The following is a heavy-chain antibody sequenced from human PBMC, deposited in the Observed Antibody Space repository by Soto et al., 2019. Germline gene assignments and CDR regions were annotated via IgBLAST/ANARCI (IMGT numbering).Heavy chain of an antibody. J-gene: IGHJ4*02. Sequence: QVHLVQSGAEVKKPGASVKVSCKGSGYGFTTYGITWVRQAPGQGLEWMAWISAHNGNTNYAQKLQGRVTVTRDTSTGTASMEMRSMRSDDTAVYYCAGGGYGDSWGQGALVTVSS. D-gene: IGHD1-1*01. CDR1: GYGFTTYG. CDR2: ISAHNGNT. CDR3: AGGGYGDS. V-gene: IGHV1-18*01.